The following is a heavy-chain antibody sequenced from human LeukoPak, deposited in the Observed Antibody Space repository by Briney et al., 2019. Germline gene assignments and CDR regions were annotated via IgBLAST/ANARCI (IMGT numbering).Heavy chain of an antibody. Sequence: QTGGSLRLSCAASGFTFDDYAMDWVRQAPGKGLEWVSGISWNSGSIGYADSVKGRFTISRDNAKNSLYLQMNSLRAEDTALYYCAKDTFSTAVAEFDYWGQGTLVTVSS. J-gene: IGHJ4*02. CDR2: ISWNSGSI. CDR1: GFTFDDYA. V-gene: IGHV3-9*01. CDR3: AKDTFSTAVAEFDY. D-gene: IGHD6-19*01.